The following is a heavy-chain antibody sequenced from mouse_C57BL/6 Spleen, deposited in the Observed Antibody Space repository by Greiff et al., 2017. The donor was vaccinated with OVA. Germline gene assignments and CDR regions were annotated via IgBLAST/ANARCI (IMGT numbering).Heavy chain of an antibody. CDR3: AREGWLLRAMDY. CDR1: GFNIKDYY. D-gene: IGHD2-3*01. V-gene: IGHV14-2*01. CDR2: IDPEDGDT. J-gene: IGHJ4*01. Sequence: VQLQQSGAELVKPGASVKLSCTASGFNIKDYYMHWVKQRTEQGLEWIGRIDPEDGDTKYAPKFQGKATITADTSSNTAYLQLSSLTSEDTAVYYCAREGWLLRAMDYWGQGTSVTVSS.